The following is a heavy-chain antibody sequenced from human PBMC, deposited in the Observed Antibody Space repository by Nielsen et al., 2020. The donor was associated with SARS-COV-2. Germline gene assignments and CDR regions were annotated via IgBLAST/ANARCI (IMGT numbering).Heavy chain of an antibody. CDR3: AKDRTNWGLDY. D-gene: IGHD7-27*01. Sequence: LKISCAASGFTFSSYSMNWVRQAPGKGLEWVSSISSSSSYIYYADSVKGRFTISRDNAKNTLYLQMNSLRAEDTAVYYCAKDRTNWGLDYWGQGTLVTVSS. CDR2: ISSSSSYI. V-gene: IGHV3-21*01. CDR1: GFTFSSYS. J-gene: IGHJ4*02.